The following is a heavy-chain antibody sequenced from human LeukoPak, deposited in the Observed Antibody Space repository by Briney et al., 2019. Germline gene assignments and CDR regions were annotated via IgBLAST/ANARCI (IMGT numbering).Heavy chain of an antibody. V-gene: IGHV4-30-2*01. CDR2: IYHSGST. Sequence: PSETLSLTCAVSGGSISSGGYSWSWIRQPAGKGLEWIGYIYHSGSTYCNPSLKSRVTISVDRSKNQFSLKLSSVTAADTAVYYCARAYCSGGSCYPGFDYWGQGTLVTVSS. CDR3: ARAYCSGGSCYPGFDY. D-gene: IGHD2-15*01. CDR1: GGSISSGGYS. J-gene: IGHJ4*02.